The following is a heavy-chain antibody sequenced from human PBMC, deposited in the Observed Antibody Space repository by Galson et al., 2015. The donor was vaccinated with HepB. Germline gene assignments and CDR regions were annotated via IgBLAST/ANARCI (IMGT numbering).Heavy chain of an antibody. CDR1: GFTFSSYA. Sequence: SLRLSCAASGFTFSSYAMSWVRQAPGKGLEWVSLISAGGSTYHADSVRGRFTISRDNSKNTLYLQMNSLRVEDTAMYYCTKDLLGASGFWGQGTLVTVSS. J-gene: IGHJ4*02. D-gene: IGHD1-26*01. CDR2: ISAGGST. CDR3: TKDLLGASGF. V-gene: IGHV3-23*01.